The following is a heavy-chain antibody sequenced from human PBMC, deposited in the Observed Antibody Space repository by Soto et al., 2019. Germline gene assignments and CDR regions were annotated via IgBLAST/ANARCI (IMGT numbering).Heavy chain of an antibody. CDR1: CGSIISYY. CDR2: IYTSGST. Sequence: PSETLSLTCTFSCGSIISYYWSWIRQPAGKGLEWIGRIYTSGSTNYNPSLKSRVTMSVDTSKNQFSLKLSSVTAADTAVYYCARVMVGYSSGPGYYYYYGMDVWGQGTTVTVSS. CDR3: ARVMVGYSSGPGYYYYYGMDV. D-gene: IGHD6-19*01. J-gene: IGHJ6*02. V-gene: IGHV4-4*07.